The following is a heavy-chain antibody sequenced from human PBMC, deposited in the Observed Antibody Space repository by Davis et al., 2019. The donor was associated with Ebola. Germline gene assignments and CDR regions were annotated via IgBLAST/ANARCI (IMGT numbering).Heavy chain of an antibody. V-gene: IGHV3-30*04. CDR3: VRDYNDGIGRFDY. D-gene: IGHD3-16*01. J-gene: IGHJ4*02. CDR1: GITLSRYA. CDR2: IAYDGRYE. Sequence: PGRSLRRSFALSGITLSRYAMHGVRQVPGKGLEWVADIAYDGRYESYAESVKGRFTISRDNSKSTLYLQMNSLRLEDTAVYYCVRDYNDGIGRFDYWGQGTLVTVSS.